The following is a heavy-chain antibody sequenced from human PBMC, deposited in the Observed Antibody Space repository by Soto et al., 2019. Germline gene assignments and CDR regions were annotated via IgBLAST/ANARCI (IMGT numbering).Heavy chain of an antibody. Sequence: QVQLQESGPGLVKPSQTLSLTCTVSGGSISSGGSYWSWIRQHPGKGLEWIAYIHYSGSTYYNPSLNSRVTISIDTSKNQFFLTLSSVTAADTAVHYCARGNYGDYFDYWGQGTLVTVSS. J-gene: IGHJ4*02. CDR1: GGSISSGGSY. V-gene: IGHV4-31*03. D-gene: IGHD4-17*01. CDR3: ARGNYGDYFDY. CDR2: IHYSGST.